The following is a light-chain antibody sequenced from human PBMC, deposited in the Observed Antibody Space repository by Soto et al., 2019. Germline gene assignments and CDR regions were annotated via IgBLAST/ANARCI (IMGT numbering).Light chain of an antibody. CDR3: QQRSNWPRT. Sequence: EIVLTQSPSTLSLSPWERATLCCMASQSVSSSLGWYQQIPGQAPRLLIYDASNRATGIPARFSGSGSGTDFTLTISSLEPEDFAVYYCQQRSNWPRTFGQGTKVDIK. CDR1: QSVSSS. V-gene: IGKV3-11*01. CDR2: DAS. J-gene: IGKJ2*01.